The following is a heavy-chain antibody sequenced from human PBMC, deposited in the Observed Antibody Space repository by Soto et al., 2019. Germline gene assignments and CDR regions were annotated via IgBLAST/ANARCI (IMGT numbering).Heavy chain of an antibody. CDR3: ARDMLSVGPRANDAFDV. CDR1: GYTFTSYG. V-gene: IGHV1-18*01. D-gene: IGHD2-8*01. Sequence: QVTLVQSGAEVKKPGASVKVSCKASGYTFTSYGISWVRKAPGQGLEWMGWISAYNGNTNYAQKFQGRVTMATDTSTSTAYMELRSLTSEDTAVYYCARDMLSVGPRANDAFDVWGQGTMVTVSS. J-gene: IGHJ3*01. CDR2: ISAYNGNT.